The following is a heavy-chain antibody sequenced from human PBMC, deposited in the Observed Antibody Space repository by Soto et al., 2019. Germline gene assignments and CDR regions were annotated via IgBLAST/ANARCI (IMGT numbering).Heavy chain of an antibody. D-gene: IGHD6-6*01. CDR1: GFTFSSYS. V-gene: IGHV3-21*01. Sequence: EVQLVESGGGLVKPGGSLRLSCAASGFTFSSYSMNWVRQAPGKGLEWVSSISSSSSYIYYADSVKGRFTISRDNAKNSLYLQMNSLRAEDTAVYYCARDPLYSSSSYYYGMDVWGQGTTVTASS. J-gene: IGHJ6*02. CDR3: ARDPLYSSSSYYYGMDV. CDR2: ISSSSSYI.